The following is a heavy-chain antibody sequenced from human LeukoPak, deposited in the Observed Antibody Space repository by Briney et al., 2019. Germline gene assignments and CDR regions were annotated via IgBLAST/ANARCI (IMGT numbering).Heavy chain of an antibody. CDR2: IIPIFDTA. V-gene: IGHV1-69*01. D-gene: IGHD3-22*01. CDR3: ASDHYYEGRWAFDI. CDR1: GGTFSSYA. J-gene: IGHJ3*02. Sequence: ASVKVSCKASGGTFSSYAISWVRQAPGQGLEWMGGIIPIFDTANYAQKFQGRVTITADESTSTAYMELSSLRSEDTAVYYCASDHYYEGRWAFDIWGQGTMVTVSS.